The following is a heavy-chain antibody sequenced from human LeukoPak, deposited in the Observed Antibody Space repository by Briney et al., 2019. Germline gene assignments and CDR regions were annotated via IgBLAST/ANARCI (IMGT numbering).Heavy chain of an antibody. Sequence: SETLSLTCTVSGYSISSGYYWGWIRQPPGKGLEWIGSIYHSGSTYYNPSLKSRVTISVDTSKNQFSLKLSSVTAADTAVYYCAREGTIFEMGVDYWGQGTLVTVSS. V-gene: IGHV4-38-2*02. D-gene: IGHD3-3*01. CDR2: IYHSGST. J-gene: IGHJ4*02. CDR3: AREGTIFEMGVDY. CDR1: GYSISSGYY.